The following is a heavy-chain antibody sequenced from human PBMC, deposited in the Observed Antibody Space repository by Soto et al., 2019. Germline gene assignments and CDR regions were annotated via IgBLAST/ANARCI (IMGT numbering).Heavy chain of an antibody. J-gene: IGHJ6*02. Sequence: PSETLSLTCAVYGGSFSGYYWSWIRQPPGKGLEWIGEINHSGSTNYNPSLKSRVTISVDTSKNQFSLKLSSVTAADTAVYYCALYPNYYGMDVWSQGTTVTVSS. D-gene: IGHD2-8*01. CDR3: ALYPNYYGMDV. V-gene: IGHV4-34*01. CDR2: INHSGST. CDR1: GGSFSGYY.